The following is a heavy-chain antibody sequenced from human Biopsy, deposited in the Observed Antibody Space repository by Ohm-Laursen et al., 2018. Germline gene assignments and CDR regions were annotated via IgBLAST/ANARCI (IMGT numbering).Heavy chain of an antibody. D-gene: IGHD1-26*01. CDR1: GGTLSSYG. CDR2: IIPILGIP. Sequence: SSVKVSCKASGGTLSSYGISWVRQAPGQGLEWMGRIIPILGIPNYALKFHGRVTITADKSKATAYMELSSLRSEDTAVYYCANSMSTEVPWGMEAWGQGTTVTVSS. CDR3: ANSMSTEVPWGMEA. V-gene: IGHV1-69*04. J-gene: IGHJ6*02.